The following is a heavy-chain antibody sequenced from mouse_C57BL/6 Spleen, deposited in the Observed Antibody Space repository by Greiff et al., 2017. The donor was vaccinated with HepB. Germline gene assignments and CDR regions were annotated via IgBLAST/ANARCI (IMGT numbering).Heavy chain of an antibody. CDR3: ARSDTTVVASFDY. J-gene: IGHJ2*01. Sequence: QVQLKQSGADLAKPGASVKLSCKASGYTFTSYWMHWVKQRPGQGLEWIGYINPSSGYTKYNQKFKDKATLTADKSSSTAYMQLSSLTYEDSAVYYCARSDTTVVASFDYWGQGTTLTVSS. CDR2: INPSSGYT. D-gene: IGHD1-1*01. CDR1: GYTFTSYW. V-gene: IGHV1-7*01.